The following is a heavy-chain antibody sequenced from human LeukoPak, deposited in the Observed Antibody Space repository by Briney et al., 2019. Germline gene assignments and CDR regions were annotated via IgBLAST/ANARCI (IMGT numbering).Heavy chain of an antibody. J-gene: IGHJ3*02. Sequence: SVKVSCKASGYTFTGYYMHWVRQAPGQGLEWMGWINPNSGGTNYAQKFQGRVTMTRDTSISTAYMELSRLRSDDTAVYYCARENCSGGSCSVAFDIWGQGTMVTVSS. CDR2: INPNSGGT. D-gene: IGHD2-15*01. CDR3: ARENCSGGSCSVAFDI. CDR1: GYTFTGYY. V-gene: IGHV1-2*02.